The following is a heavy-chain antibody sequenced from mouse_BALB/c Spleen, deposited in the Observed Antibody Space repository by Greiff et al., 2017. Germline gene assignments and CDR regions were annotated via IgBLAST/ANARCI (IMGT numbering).Heavy chain of an antibody. Sequence: DVKLVESGGGLVKPGGSLKLSCAASGFTFSSYAMSWVRQTPEKRLEWVATISSGGSYTYYPDSVKGRFTISRDNAKNTLYLQMSSLRSEDTAMYYCARHDENGIWFAYWGQGTLVTVSA. CDR3: ARHDENGIWFAY. J-gene: IGHJ3*01. D-gene: IGHD1-3*01. CDR2: ISSGGSYT. CDR1: GFTFSSYA. V-gene: IGHV5-9-3*01.